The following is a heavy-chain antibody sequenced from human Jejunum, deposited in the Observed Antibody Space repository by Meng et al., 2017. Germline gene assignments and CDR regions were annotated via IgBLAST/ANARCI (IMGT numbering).Heavy chain of an antibody. Sequence: GGSLRLSCAASGLTFSGSDVHWVRQASGKGLAWVGLITGETNGYATAYAASVEGRFTITRDDSKNMAFLQMNSLKTEDTALYYCTVYTTGHMWGQGTIVTVSS. CDR3: TVYTTGHM. D-gene: IGHD2-8*01. V-gene: IGHV3-73*01. CDR1: GLTFSGSD. J-gene: IGHJ3*02. CDR2: ITGETNGYAT.